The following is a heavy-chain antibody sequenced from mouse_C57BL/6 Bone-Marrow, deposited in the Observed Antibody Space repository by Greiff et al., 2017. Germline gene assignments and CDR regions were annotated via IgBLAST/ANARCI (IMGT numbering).Heavy chain of an antibody. V-gene: IGHV1-47*01. CDR1: GYSFTTYP. CDR3: VRGGYYGTRGAWFAY. CDR2: FHPYNDHN. J-gene: IGHJ3*01. D-gene: IGHD1-1*01. Sequence: QVQLQQSGAELVKPGASVKMSCKAFGYSFTTYPIEWMKQFHGKILEWIGNFHPYNDHNNSNEKFKGKAKLTVDKSSRTLYLELSRLTSDDAAVYYCVRGGYYGTRGAWFAYWGQGTLVTVSA.